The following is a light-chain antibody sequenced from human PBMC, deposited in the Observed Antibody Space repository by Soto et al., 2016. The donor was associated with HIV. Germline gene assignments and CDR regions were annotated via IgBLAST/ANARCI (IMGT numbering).Light chain of an antibody. CDR3: NSRDISGNQLL. J-gene: IGLJ2*01. Sequence: SSELIQEPVVSVALGQTVRITCQGDSFRNYYASWYQQKPGQAPLLVISGKSKRPSGIPDRFSSSTSGNIASLTITGAQAEDEADYYCNSRDISGNQLLFGGGTKVDRP. CDR1: SFRNYY. CDR2: GKS. V-gene: IGLV3-19*01.